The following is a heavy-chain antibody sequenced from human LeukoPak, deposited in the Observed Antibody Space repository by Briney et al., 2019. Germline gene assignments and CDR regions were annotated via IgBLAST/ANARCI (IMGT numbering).Heavy chain of an antibody. Sequence: GGSLRLSCAASGFTFSRYWMSWVRQAPGKGLEWVAHIKQDGSEKYYVDSVRGRFIISRDNANNSLYLQMNSLRGEDTAIYYCARYALITGSRWLEPWGQGTLVTVSS. CDR2: IKQDGSEK. CDR3: ARYALITGSRWLEP. D-gene: IGHD2-8*02. J-gene: IGHJ5*02. V-gene: IGHV3-7*01. CDR1: GFTFSRYW.